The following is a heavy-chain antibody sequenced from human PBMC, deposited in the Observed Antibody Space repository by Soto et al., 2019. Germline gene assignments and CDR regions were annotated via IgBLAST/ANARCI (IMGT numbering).Heavy chain of an antibody. CDR2: ISGSGVST. CDR3: ASYYDSSAPLGFLCD. Sequence: EVQLLESGGGWVQPGGSWRPSVAASGFPFSSYAMSWFRQAPGKGLEWVSAISGSGVSTYYADSVKGRFTISRDNSKNTLYLQMNSLRAEDTAVYYCASYYDSSAPLGFLCDWGQGTLVTVSS. J-gene: IGHJ4*02. CDR1: GFPFSSYA. V-gene: IGHV3-23*01. D-gene: IGHD3-22*01.